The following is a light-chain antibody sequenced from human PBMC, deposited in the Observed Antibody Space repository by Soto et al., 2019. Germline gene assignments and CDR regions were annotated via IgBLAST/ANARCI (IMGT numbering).Light chain of an antibody. J-gene: IGKJ1*01. CDR2: GAS. CDR1: RDISNS. CDR3: LQTRAFPRT. Sequence: DIQMTQSPSSVSASVGDRLTITCRASRDISNSLAWYQQTPGKAPKLLLRGASSLHRGVPSRFSGGGAGTEFTLTISSLQPEDFATYYCLQTRAFPRTFGQGTKVDIK. V-gene: IGKV1-12*01.